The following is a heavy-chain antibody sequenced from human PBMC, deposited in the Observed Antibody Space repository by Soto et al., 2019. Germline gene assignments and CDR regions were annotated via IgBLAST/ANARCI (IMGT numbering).Heavy chain of an antibody. CDR3: ARGVTAGVDY. D-gene: IGHD1-26*01. J-gene: IGHJ4*02. CDR1: GYSFSSLD. V-gene: IGHV1-8*01. CDR2: MQPRDGRT. Sequence: QVQLVQSGAEVREPGASVKVSCKASGYSFSSLDINWVRQTTGQGLEWMGWMQPRDGRTGYAQKFQGRDSMTRDTSINTAYMDLSSLTSDDTAFYYCARGVTAGVDYWGQGTLVTVSS.